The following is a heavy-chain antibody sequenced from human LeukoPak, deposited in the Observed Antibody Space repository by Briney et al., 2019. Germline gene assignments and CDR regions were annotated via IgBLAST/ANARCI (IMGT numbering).Heavy chain of an antibody. Sequence: GGSLRLSCAASGLTFSNYAMTWVRQAPGRGLEWVAFIRYDGSNKYYADSVKGRFTISRDNSKNTLYLQMNSLRAEDTAVYYCAKAAGVYSGSYQGYYYYYMDVWGKGTTVTVSS. J-gene: IGHJ6*03. CDR2: IRYDGSNK. D-gene: IGHD1-26*01. V-gene: IGHV3-30*02. CDR3: AKAAGVYSGSYQGYYYYYMDV. CDR1: GLTFSNYA.